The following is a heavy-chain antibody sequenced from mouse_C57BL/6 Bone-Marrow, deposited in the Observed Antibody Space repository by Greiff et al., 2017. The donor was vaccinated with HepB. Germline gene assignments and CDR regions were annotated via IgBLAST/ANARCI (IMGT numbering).Heavy chain of an antibody. CDR1: GFTFSNYW. J-gene: IGHJ4*01. Sequence: EVQVVESGGGLVQPGGSMKLSCVASGFTFSNYWMNWVRQSPEKGLEWVAQIRLKSDNYATHYAESVKGRFTISRDDSKSSVYLQMNNLRAEDTGIYYCTRLRFAMDYWGQGTSVTVSS. CDR2: IRLKSDNYAT. V-gene: IGHV6-3*01. CDR3: TRLRFAMDY. D-gene: IGHD2-4*01.